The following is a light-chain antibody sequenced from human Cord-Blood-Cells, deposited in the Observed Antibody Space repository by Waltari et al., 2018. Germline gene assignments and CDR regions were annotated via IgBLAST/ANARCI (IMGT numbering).Light chain of an antibody. Sequence: QSALTQPASVSGSPGQSITISCTGTSSDVGGYNYVSWYQQHPGKAPKLMIYDVSNSPSGVSNRFSGSKSGNTASLTISGLQAEDEADYYCSSYTSSSTLWVFGGGTKLTVL. V-gene: IGLV2-14*01. CDR1: SSDVGGYNY. CDR2: DVS. CDR3: SSYTSSSTLWV. J-gene: IGLJ3*02.